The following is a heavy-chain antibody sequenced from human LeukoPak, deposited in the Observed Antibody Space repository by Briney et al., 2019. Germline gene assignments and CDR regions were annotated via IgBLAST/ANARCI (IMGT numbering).Heavy chain of an antibody. J-gene: IGHJ3*02. CDR3: ARDPDGYSGYDIFVAFDI. V-gene: IGHV1-69*05. CDR1: GGTFSSYA. Sequence: SVKVSCKASGGTFSSYAISWVRQAPGQGLEWKGRIIPIFGTANYAQKFQGRVTITTDESTSTAYMELSSLRSEDTAVYYCARDPDGYSGYDIFVAFDIWGQGTMVTVSS. CDR2: IIPIFGTA. D-gene: IGHD5-12*01.